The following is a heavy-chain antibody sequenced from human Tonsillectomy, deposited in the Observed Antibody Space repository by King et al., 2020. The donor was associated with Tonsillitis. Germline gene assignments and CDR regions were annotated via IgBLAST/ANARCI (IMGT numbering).Heavy chain of an antibody. V-gene: IGHV1-2*02. CDR1: GYTFTGHF. CDR2: INPNSGGT. CDR3: ARPWGTWPTISWFDP. J-gene: IGHJ5*02. D-gene: IGHD1-14*01. Sequence: QLVQSGAEVKKPGASVKVSCQASGYTFTGHFLHWVRQAPGQGLEWMGWINPNSGGTKYAQKFRGRVTMTRDTSIGTAYMELSNLTSDDTAVYYCARPWGTWPTISWFDPWGQGTLVTVSS.